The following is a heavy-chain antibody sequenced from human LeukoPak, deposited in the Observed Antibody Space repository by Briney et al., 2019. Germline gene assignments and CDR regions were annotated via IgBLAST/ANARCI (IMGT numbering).Heavy chain of an antibody. CDR2: SSSSSSSYI. J-gene: IGHJ3*02. CDR1: GFTFSSYS. D-gene: IGHD1-20*01. CDR3: ARDNPPLYNWNVHDAFDI. V-gene: IGHV3-21*01. Sequence: PGGSLRLSCAASGFTFSSYSMNWVRQAPGKGLEWVSSSSSSSSSYIYYADSVKGRFTISRDNAKNSLYLQMNSLRAEDTAVYYCARDNPPLYNWNVHDAFDIWGQGTMVTVSS.